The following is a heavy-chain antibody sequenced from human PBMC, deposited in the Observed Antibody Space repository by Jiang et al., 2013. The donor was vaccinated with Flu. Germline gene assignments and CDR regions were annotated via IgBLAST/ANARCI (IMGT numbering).Heavy chain of an antibody. J-gene: IGHJ6*02. V-gene: IGHV4-4*07. Sequence: GSGLVKPSETLSLMCTVSGASISGYYWAWIRQPAGKGLEWIGRIHGTGRTNYNPSLRRRVSMSVDSSRNEISLKVTPVTAADTAVYYCARVADYFDSSGYHAYYYAMDVCGQG. CDR1: GASISGYY. CDR3: ARVADYFDSSGYHAYYYAMDV. D-gene: IGHD3-22*01. CDR2: IHGTGRT.